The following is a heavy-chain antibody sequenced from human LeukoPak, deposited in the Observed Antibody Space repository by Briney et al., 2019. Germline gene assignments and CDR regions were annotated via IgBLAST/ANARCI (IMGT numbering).Heavy chain of an antibody. Sequence: GGSLRLSCAASGFSFSTYSMIWVRQAPGKGLEWVSSVSGTSECIYYADSVRGRFTISRDNAKNTVYLQMNSLRAEDTAVYYCARWYSSGWYSDYWGQGTLVTVSS. J-gene: IGHJ4*02. D-gene: IGHD6-19*01. V-gene: IGHV3-21*06. CDR2: VSGTSECI. CDR1: GFSFSTYS. CDR3: ARWYSSGWYSDY.